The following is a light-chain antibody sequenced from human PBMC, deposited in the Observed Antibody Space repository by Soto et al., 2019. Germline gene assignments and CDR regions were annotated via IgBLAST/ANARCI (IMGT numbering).Light chain of an antibody. J-gene: IGKJ2*01. CDR3: QQYSSLPHT. CDR2: GIS. V-gene: IGKV3-20*01. CDR1: QSVTNRY. Sequence: ESVLTQSPGTLSLSPGERATLSCRASQSVTNRYFAWYQQRPGQAPTLLIYGISNSATGIPDRFSGSGSETDFTLTISRLEPEDFVVYYCQQYSSLPHTFGKGTKVDIK.